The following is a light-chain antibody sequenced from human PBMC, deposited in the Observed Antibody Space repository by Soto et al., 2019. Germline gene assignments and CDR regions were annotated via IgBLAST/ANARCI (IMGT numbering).Light chain of an antibody. V-gene: IGKV3-11*01. J-gene: IGKJ3*01. CDR1: QSVSSY. Sequence: EIVLTQSPATLSLSPGERATLSCRASQSVSSYLAWYQQKPGQAPRLLIYDASNRVTGIPARFSGSWSGTDFTLSISCLEPEDFAVYYCQRRSNWPFTFGHGNKVDSK. CDR2: DAS. CDR3: QRRSNWPFT.